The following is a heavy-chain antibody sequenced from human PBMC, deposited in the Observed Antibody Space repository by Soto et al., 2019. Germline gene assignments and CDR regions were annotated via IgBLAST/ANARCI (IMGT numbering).Heavy chain of an antibody. V-gene: IGHV4-31*03. CDR3: ARGVLANWGPENWFDP. CDR2: IYYSGSA. J-gene: IGHJ5*02. D-gene: IGHD7-27*01. Sequence: TLSLTCSVSGASISRGAYYWSWIRQHPGKGLEWIGNIYYSGSAYYNPSLKSRVAISVDTSQNQFSLRLSSVTAADTAVYYCARGVLANWGPENWFDPWGQGTLVTVSS. CDR1: GASISRGAYY.